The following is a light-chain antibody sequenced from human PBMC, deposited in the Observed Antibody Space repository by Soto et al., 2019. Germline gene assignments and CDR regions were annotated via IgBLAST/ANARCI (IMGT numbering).Light chain of an antibody. V-gene: IGKV3-20*01. CDR3: HQYGSSQT. Sequence: EIVLTQSPGTLSLSPGERVTLSCRASQSVSSSYLAWYQQKPGQAPMLLIYGASSRATGISDRFSGSGSGTDFTLTISRLEPEDFAVYYCHQYGSSQTFGQGTKVEIK. CDR1: QSVSSSY. J-gene: IGKJ1*01. CDR2: GAS.